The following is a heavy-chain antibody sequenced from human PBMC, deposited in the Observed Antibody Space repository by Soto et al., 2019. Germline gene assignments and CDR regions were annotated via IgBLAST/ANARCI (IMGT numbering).Heavy chain of an antibody. V-gene: IGHV3-23*01. D-gene: IGHD5-18*01. CDR3: AKGGVQLWSALYYFDY. CDR1: GFTFSSYA. CDR2: ISGSGDST. Sequence: EVQLLESGRDLVQPGGSLRLSCAASGFTFSSYAMTWVRQAPGKGLEWVSAISGSGDSTYYADSVKGRFTISRDKTKNTLYLQMNSLRAEDTAVYYCAKGGVQLWSALYYFDYWGQGTLVTVSS. J-gene: IGHJ4*02.